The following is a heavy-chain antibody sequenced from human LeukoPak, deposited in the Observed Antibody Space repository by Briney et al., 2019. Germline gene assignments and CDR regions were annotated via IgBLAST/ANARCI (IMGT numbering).Heavy chain of an antibody. D-gene: IGHD3-3*01. CDR2: IKSKTDGGTT. J-gene: IGHJ4*02. V-gene: IGHV3-15*07. Sequence: GSLELSCAASGFNFCIYWMNWVRPAPGKGLGWVGRIKSKTDGGTTDYAAPVKGRFTISRDDSKNTLYLQMNSLKTEDAAVYYCTTAHYDFWSGYSDYWGQGTLVTVSS. CDR1: GFNFCIYW. CDR3: TTAHYDFWSGYSDY.